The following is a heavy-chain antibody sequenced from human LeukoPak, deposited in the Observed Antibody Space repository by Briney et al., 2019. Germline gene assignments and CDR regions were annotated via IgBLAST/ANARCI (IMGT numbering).Heavy chain of an antibody. CDR3: TTAPRGWYRDY. D-gene: IGHD6-19*01. CDR2: IKSKTDGGTT. CDR1: GFTFSNAW. J-gene: IGHJ4*02. V-gene: IGHV3-15*01. Sequence: GGSLRPSCAASGFTFSNAWVSWVRQAPGKGLEWVGRIKSKTDGGTTDYAAPVKGRFTISRDDSKNTLYLQMNSLKTEDTAVYYCTTAPRGWYRDYWGQGTLVTVSS.